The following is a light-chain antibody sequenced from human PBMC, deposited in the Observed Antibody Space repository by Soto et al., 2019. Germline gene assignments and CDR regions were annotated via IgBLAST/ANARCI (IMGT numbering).Light chain of an antibody. CDR2: DAS. CDR1: QSISSY. CDR3: QQYNSYSPWT. J-gene: IGKJ1*01. Sequence: DIQMTQSPSTLSGSVGDRVTITCRVSQSISSYLNWYQQKPGKAPKLLIYDASTLQTGVPSRFGGGGSGTEFTLTISGLQPDDFATYYCQQYNSYSPWTFGPGTKVDIK. V-gene: IGKV1-5*01.